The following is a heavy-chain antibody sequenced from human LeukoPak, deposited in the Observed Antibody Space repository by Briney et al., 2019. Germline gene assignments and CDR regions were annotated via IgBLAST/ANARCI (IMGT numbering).Heavy chain of an antibody. Sequence: PSETLSLTCTVSGGSISSTYYYWGWIRQPPGKGLEWIGNFHYSGSNSYNPSLKSRVTISVDTSKNQFSLKLPSVTAADTAVFFCARVQVGATPAAIFAFDVWGQGTMVTVSS. CDR3: ARVQVGATPAAIFAFDV. J-gene: IGHJ3*01. CDR1: GGSISSTYYY. D-gene: IGHD6-25*01. CDR2: FHYSGSN. V-gene: IGHV4-39*07.